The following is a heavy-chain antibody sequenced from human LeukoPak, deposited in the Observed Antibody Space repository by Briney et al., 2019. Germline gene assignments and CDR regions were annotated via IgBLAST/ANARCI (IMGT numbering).Heavy chain of an antibody. Sequence: ASVKVSCKASGYTFNNYGINWVRQAPGQGLEWMGGISAYNGNRNYAQKVQGRVTMTTETSTSTAYMELRSLRSDDTAVYYCARVFTAVAAWGYMDVWGKGTTVTVSS. CDR2: ISAYNGNR. CDR3: ARVFTAVAAWGYMDV. CDR1: GYTFNNYG. D-gene: IGHD6-19*01. V-gene: IGHV1-18*01. J-gene: IGHJ6*03.